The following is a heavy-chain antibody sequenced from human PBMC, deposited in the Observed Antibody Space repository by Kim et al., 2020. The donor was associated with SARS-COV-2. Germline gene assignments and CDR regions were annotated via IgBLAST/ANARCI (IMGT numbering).Heavy chain of an antibody. CDR1: GFTFSSYG. V-gene: IGHV3-30*18. J-gene: IGHJ4*02. Sequence: GRSLRLSCAASGFTFSSYGMHWVRQAPGKGLEWVAVISYDGSNKYYADSVKGRFTISRDNSKNTLYLQMNSLRAEDTAVYYCAKGGPYNWNFNYWGQGTLVTVSS. CDR2: ISYDGSNK. D-gene: IGHD1-20*01. CDR3: AKGGPYNWNFNY.